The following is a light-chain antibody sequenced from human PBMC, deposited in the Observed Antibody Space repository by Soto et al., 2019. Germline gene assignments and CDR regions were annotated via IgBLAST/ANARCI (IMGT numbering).Light chain of an antibody. CDR2: DAS. V-gene: IGKV1-33*01. CDR1: QDIRKY. Sequence: DVQMTQSPSSLSASIGDRVTITCQASQDIRKYLNWYQQKPGKAPDLLIHDASNLETGVPSRFSESGSGTLFTFTISSLQPEDIATYYCQQYDKLVTFGRGTKV. CDR3: QQYDKLVT. J-gene: IGKJ1*01.